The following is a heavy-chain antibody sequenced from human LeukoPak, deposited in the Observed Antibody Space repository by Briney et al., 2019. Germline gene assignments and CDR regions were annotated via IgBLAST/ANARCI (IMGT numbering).Heavy chain of an antibody. CDR1: NDSISSGDYY. CDR2: IFHRGGT. D-gene: IGHD2-21*02. CDR3: ARDETD. Sequence: SETLSLTCTVSNDSISSGDYYWNWIRQPPGKGLEWIGYIFHRGGTSYNPSLKSRILFSVDTSQNQFPLKLSSVTAADTAVYYCARDETDWGQGTLVTVSS. J-gene: IGHJ4*02. V-gene: IGHV4-30-4*01.